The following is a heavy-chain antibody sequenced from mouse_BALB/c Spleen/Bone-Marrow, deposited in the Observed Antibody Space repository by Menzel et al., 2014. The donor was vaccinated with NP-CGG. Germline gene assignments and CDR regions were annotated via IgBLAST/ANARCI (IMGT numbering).Heavy chain of an antibody. CDR2: INPDSSTI. D-gene: IGHD2-3*01. Sequence: EVQLVESGGGLLQPGGSLKLSCAASGFDFSRYWMSWVRQAPGKGLEWIGEINPDSSTINYTPSLKDKFIISRDNAKNTLYLQMSKVRSEDTALYYCARPLYDGYYVWFAYWGQGTLVTVSA. CDR1: GFDFSRYW. CDR3: ARPLYDGYYVWFAY. V-gene: IGHV4-1*02. J-gene: IGHJ3*01.